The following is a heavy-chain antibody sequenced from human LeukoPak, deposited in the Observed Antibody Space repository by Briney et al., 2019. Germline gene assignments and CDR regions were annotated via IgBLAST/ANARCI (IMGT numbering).Heavy chain of an antibody. V-gene: IGHV3-74*01. J-gene: IGHJ4*02. CDR2: INGDGSSP. CDR3: VRGYTIGPGGY. CDR1: GFTFSGYW. D-gene: IGHD3-16*02. Sequence: GGSLRLSCAASGFTFSGYWMHWVRQAPGKGLVWVSRINGDGSSPDYADSVKGRFTISRDNSKNTLYLQMNSLRVEDTAVYYCVRGYTIGPGGYWGQGTLVTVSS.